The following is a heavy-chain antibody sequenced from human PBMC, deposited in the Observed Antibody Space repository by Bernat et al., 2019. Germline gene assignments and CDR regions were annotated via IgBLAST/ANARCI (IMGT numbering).Heavy chain of an antibody. CDR2: IYYSGST. Sequence: QVQLQESGPGLVKPSETLSLTCTVSGGSISSYYWSWIRQPPGKGLEWIGYIYYSGSTNYNPSLKSRVTISVDTSKNQFSRKLSSVTAAETAVYYCARGGCSSTSCYKDWFDPWGQGTLVTVSS. V-gene: IGHV4-59*01. CDR1: GGSISSYY. CDR3: ARGGCSSTSCYKDWFDP. D-gene: IGHD2-2*02. J-gene: IGHJ5*02.